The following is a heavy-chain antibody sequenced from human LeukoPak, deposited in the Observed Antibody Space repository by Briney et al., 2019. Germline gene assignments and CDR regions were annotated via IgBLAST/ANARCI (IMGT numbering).Heavy chain of an antibody. D-gene: IGHD1-26*01. J-gene: IGHJ4*02. V-gene: IGHV3-48*03. CDR1: GFTFSSYE. CDR3: ARETRGTVGSY. Sequence: PGGSLRLSCAASGFTFSSYEMNWVRQAPGRGLEWVSYISGSGVTMYYADSVKGRFTISRGNAGNSLYLQMNSLRAEDTAVYYCARETRGTVGSYWGQGTLVTVSS. CDR2: ISGSGVTM.